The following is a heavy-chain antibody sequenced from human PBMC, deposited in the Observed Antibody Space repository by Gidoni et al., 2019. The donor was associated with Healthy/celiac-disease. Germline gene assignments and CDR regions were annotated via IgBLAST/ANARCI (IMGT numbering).Heavy chain of an antibody. CDR1: GFTFSSYA. D-gene: IGHD2-2*01. CDR2: ISGSGGST. J-gene: IGHJ3*01. V-gene: IGHV3-23*01. CDR3: ATDSGYCSSTSCYQF. Sequence: EVQLLESGGGLVQPGGSLRLSCAASGFTFSSYAMSWVRQAPGKGLEWVSAISGSGGSTYYADSVKGRFTISRDNSKNTLYLQMNSLRAEDTAVYYCATDSGYCSSTSCYQFWGQGTMVTVSS.